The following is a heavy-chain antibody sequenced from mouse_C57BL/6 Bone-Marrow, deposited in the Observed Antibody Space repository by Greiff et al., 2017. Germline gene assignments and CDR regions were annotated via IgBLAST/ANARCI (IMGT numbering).Heavy chain of an antibody. V-gene: IGHV1-81*01. D-gene: IGHD1-3*01. J-gene: IGHJ4*01. CDR1: GYTFTSYD. CDR2: IDPRSGNT. CDR3: ARSTKHEGYYDMEG. Sequence: QVQLQQSGAELVRPGASVKLSCKASGYTFTSYDISWVKQRTGQGLEWIGEIDPRSGNTYYTEKFKGKATMTADKSSSTAYMELRSLTSEDTAVYFCARSTKHEGYYDMEGWGKGVSVT.